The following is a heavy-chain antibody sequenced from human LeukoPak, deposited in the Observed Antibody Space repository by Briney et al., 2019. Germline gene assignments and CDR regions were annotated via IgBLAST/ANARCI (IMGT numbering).Heavy chain of an antibody. CDR2: ISTTGVYI. V-gene: IGHV3-21*01. Sequence: PGGSLRISCAASGFTFSSYIMVWVRQAPGKGLEWVSSISTTGVYIYTADSLKGRFTISRDNARNSLYLQMSSMRVDDTAVYFCARETPATSRYFDLWGRGTLVTVSS. J-gene: IGHJ2*01. CDR3: ARETPATSRYFDL. D-gene: IGHD1-26*01. CDR1: GFTFSSYI.